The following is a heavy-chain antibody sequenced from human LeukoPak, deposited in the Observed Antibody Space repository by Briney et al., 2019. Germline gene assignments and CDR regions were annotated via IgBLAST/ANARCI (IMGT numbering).Heavy chain of an antibody. CDR1: GFTFSSYA. D-gene: IGHD2-2*01. CDR3: ASTYCSSTSCYRDYYYGMDV. CDR2: IYYSGST. Sequence: LRLSCAASGFTFSSYAMSWIRQPPGKGLEWIGYIYYSGSTYYNPSLKSRVTISVDTSKNQFSLKLSSVTAADTAVYYCASTYCSSTSCYRDYYYGMDVWGQGTTVTVSS. J-gene: IGHJ6*02. V-gene: IGHV4-30-4*01.